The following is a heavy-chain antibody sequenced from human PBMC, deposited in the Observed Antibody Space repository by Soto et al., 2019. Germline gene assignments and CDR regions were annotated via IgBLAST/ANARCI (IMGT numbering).Heavy chain of an antibody. J-gene: IGHJ5*02. CDR2: IDWDDDK. CDR1: GFSLSTSGMC. D-gene: IGHD5-18*01. Sequence: SGPTLVNPTQTLTLTCTFSGFSLSTSGMCVSWIRQPPGKALEWLALIDWDDDKYYSTSLKTRLTISKDTSKNQVVLTMTNMDPVDTATYYCARQTRYSYGPAGGYNCFDPWGQGTLVTVSS. V-gene: IGHV2-70*01. CDR3: ARQTRYSYGPAGGYNCFDP.